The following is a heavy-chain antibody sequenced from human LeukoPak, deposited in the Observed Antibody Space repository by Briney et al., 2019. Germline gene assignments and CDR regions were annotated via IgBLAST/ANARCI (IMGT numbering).Heavy chain of an antibody. D-gene: IGHD2-21*02. V-gene: IGHV3-33*08. J-gene: IGHJ4*02. CDR2: IWYDGSNK. CDR3: VRDRRRLVTAIKAGLYY. CDR1: GFTFSSYG. Sequence: GGSLRLSCAASGFTFSSYGMHWVRQAPGKGLEWVAVIWYDGSNKYYADSVKGRFTISRDNSKNTLYLQMNSLRAGDTPVYYCVRDRRRLVTAIKAGLYYWGEGTLVTVSS.